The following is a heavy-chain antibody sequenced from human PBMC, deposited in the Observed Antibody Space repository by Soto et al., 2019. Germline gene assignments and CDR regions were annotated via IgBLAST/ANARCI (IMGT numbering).Heavy chain of an antibody. CDR3: AREGGVPYYYGMDV. CDR1: GFTFSSYW. J-gene: IGHJ6*02. D-gene: IGHD3-16*01. V-gene: IGHV3-7*03. Sequence: GGSLRLSCAASGFTFSSYWMSWVRQAPGKGLEWVANIKQDGSEKYYVDSVKGRFTISRDNAKNSLYLQMNSLRAEDTAVYYCAREGGVPYYYGMDVWGQGTTVTVSS. CDR2: IKQDGSEK.